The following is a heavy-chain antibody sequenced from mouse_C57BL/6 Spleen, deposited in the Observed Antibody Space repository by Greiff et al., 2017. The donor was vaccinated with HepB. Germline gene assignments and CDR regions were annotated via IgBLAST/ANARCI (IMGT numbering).Heavy chain of an antibody. D-gene: IGHD1-1*01. CDR1: GYTFTSYT. J-gene: IGHJ3*01. V-gene: IGHV1-4*01. CDR3: ARRYYYGRTWFAY. Sequence: QVQLQQSGAELARPGASVKMSCKASGYTFTSYTMHWVKQRPGQGLEWIGCINPSSGYTKYNQKFKDKATLTADKSSSTAYMQLSSLTSEDSAVYYCARRYYYGRTWFAYWGQGTLVTVSA. CDR2: INPSSGYT.